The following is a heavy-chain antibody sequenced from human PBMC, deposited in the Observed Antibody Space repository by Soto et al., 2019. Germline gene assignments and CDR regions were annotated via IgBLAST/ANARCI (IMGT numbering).Heavy chain of an antibody. CDR1: GYSFAGYL. CDR2: IDPNLSQS. Sequence: PGETLKISCKGSGYSFAGYLNTSVRQKPGKGIECIRRIDPNLSQSYYSHSFRCHVTISVTKSITTVFLQCSRLRASDTAMYYCATPIYDSDTGPNFQSYFDSLGQGTPVTVSS. V-gene: IGHV5-10-1*01. D-gene: IGHD3-22*01. CDR3: ATPIYDSDTGPNFQSYFDS. J-gene: IGHJ4*02.